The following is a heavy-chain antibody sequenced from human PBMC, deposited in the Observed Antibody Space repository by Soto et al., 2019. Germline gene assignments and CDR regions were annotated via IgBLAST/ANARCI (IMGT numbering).Heavy chain of an antibody. CDR3: AKYIPGVRNSGVDV. D-gene: IGHD2-2*01. V-gene: IGHV3-23*01. CDR2: IGESGTPT. Sequence: PGRSLRLSCAASGFTFSSYAMKWVRQAPGKGLEWVSLIGESGTPTYYADSVKGRFTISRDNSGNTLFLEMYSLRAQDTAVYYCAKYIPGVRNSGVDVWGHGTAVTVSS. J-gene: IGHJ6*02. CDR1: GFTFSSYA.